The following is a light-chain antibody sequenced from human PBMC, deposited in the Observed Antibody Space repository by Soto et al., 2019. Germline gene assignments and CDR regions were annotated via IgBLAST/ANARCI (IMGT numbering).Light chain of an antibody. CDR3: QQYNSYST. V-gene: IGKV1-5*01. CDR2: DAS. Sequence: DIQMTQSPSTLSAFVGDRVTITCRASQSISTWLAWYQQKPGKAPKLLIYDASSLESGVPSRFSGSGSGTEFTLTISSLQPEDFASYYCQQYNSYSTFGQGTKVEIK. J-gene: IGKJ1*01. CDR1: QSISTW.